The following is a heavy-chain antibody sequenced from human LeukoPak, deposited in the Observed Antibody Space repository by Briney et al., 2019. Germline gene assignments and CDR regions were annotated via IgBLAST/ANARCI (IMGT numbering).Heavy chain of an antibody. V-gene: IGHV3-23*01. Sequence: HAGGSLRLSCAVSGFTFSSYAMSWVRQAPGKGLEWVSVVSGSGGSTYYADSVKGRFTISRDNSKNTLYLQMNSLRAEDTAVYYCAKELGYCSSTSCLVYYYYGMDVWGQGTTVTVSS. CDR2: VSGSGGST. J-gene: IGHJ6*02. CDR1: GFTFSSYA. D-gene: IGHD2-2*01. CDR3: AKELGYCSSTSCLVYYYYGMDV.